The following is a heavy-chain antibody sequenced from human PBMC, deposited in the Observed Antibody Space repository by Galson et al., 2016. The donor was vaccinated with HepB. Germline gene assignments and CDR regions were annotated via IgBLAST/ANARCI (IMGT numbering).Heavy chain of an antibody. V-gene: IGHV5-51*01. CDR3: ARQSSIMGDIDS. D-gene: IGHD3-16*01. CDR2: IYAGNSET. Sequence: QSGAEVKKPGESLKISCKASGYTFSTYWIAWVRQMPGKGLEWMGIIYAGNSETRYSPSFQGQVTISADKSIDTAYLQWSSLKASDTAMYYCARQSSIMGDIDSWGQGTLVTVSS. CDR1: GYTFSTYW. J-gene: IGHJ4*02.